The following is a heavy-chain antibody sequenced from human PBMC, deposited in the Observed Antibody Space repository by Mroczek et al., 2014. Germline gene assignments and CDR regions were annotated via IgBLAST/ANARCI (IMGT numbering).Heavy chain of an antibody. CDR2: IYTSGST. D-gene: IGHD5-12*01. J-gene: IGHJ6*03. CDR3: ARDGGVGGYSGYDYYYYMDV. V-gene: IGHV4-4*07. CDR1: GGSISSYY. Sequence: QVQLQQWGPGLVKPSETLSLTCTVSGGSISSYYWSWIRQPAGKGLEWIGRIYTSGSTNYNPSLKSRVTMSVDTSKNQFSLKLSSVTAADTAVYYCARDGGVGGYSGYDYYYYMDVWGKGTTVTVSS.